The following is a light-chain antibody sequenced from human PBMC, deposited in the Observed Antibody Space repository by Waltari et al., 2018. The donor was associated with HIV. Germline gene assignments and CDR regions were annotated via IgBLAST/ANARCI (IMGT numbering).Light chain of an antibody. CDR3: AAWDDNLKGV. Sequence: QSVLTQPPSASGTPGQRVTISCSGSSSIPGTTFIFWYQQLPGRAPKLIIYRSSQRPSGVPDRFSGSKFGSSASLVISGLRPEDEADYYCAAWDDNLKGVFGGGTKLTVL. V-gene: IGLV1-47*01. J-gene: IGLJ3*02. CDR1: SSIPGTTF. CDR2: RSS.